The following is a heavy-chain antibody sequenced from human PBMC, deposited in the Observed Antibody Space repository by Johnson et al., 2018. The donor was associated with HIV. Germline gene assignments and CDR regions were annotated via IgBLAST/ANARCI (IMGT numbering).Heavy chain of an antibody. CDR3: AREYYYDSSGYNAFDI. D-gene: IGHD3-22*01. Sequence: QVQLVESGGGVVQTGRSLRLSCAASGFTFSDYYMSWMRQAPGKGLEWVSYISSSGKSTNYADSVKGRFTISRDNAKNSLYLQMNSLRAEDTAVYYCAREYYYDSSGYNAFDIWGQGTMVTVSS. CDR2: ISSSGKST. V-gene: IGHV3-11*06. J-gene: IGHJ3*02. CDR1: GFTFSDYY.